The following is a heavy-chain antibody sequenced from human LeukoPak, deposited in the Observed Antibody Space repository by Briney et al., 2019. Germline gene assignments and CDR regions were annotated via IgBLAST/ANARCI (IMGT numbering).Heavy chain of an antibody. V-gene: IGHV4-59*01. CDR1: GGSISSYY. D-gene: IGHD3-16*01. J-gene: IGHJ4*02. Sequence: KPSETLSLTCTVSGGSISSYYWIWIRQPPGKGLEWIGYIYYSGSTNYNPSLKSRVTISVDTSKNQFSLMLSSVTAADTAVFYCGRCGGVFDYWGQGTLVTVSS. CDR2: IYYSGST. CDR3: GRCGGVFDY.